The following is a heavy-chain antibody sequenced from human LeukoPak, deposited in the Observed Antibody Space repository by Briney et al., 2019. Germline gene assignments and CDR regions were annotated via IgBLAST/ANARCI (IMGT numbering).Heavy chain of an antibody. J-gene: IGHJ6*03. D-gene: IGHD6-25*01. CDR1: GFTFSHFY. CDR3: ARFAAGGSYYYYMDV. V-gene: IGHV3-11*04. CDR2: IGTSSTTI. Sequence: GGSLRLSCAASGFTFSHFYMSWIRQAPGKGLEGVSNIGTSSTTIYYADSVKGRFTISRDNAKNSLYLQMNSLRADDTAVYYCARFAAGGSYYYYMDVWGKGTTVTVSS.